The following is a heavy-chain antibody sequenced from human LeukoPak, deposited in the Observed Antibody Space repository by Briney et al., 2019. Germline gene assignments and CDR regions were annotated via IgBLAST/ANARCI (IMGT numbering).Heavy chain of an antibody. CDR2: IYYSGST. CDR3: ARAVYSSGWYIDY. Sequence: PSETLTLTCTVSGGSISSSSYYWGWIRQPPGQGLEWFVSIYYSGSTYYNPSLKSRVTISADTSKNQFSLKLSSVTAADTAVYYCARAVYSSGWYIDYWGQGTLVTVSS. V-gene: IGHV4-39*01. D-gene: IGHD6-19*01. J-gene: IGHJ4*02. CDR1: GGSISSSSYY.